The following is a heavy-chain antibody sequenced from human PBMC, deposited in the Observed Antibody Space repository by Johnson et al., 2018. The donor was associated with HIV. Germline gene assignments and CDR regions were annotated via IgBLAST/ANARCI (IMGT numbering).Heavy chain of an antibody. CDR1: GFTFSSYG. CDR3: ARWGRWELGDAFDI. J-gene: IGHJ3*02. CDR2: ISYDGSNK. V-gene: IGHV3-30*03. D-gene: IGHD1-26*01. Sequence: QVQLVESGGGVVQPGRPLGLSCAASGFTFSSYGMHWVRQAPGKGLEWVAAISYDGSNKYYADSVKGRFTISRDTSKNTLYLQMNSLRAEDTAVYYCARWGRWELGDAFDIWGQGTMVTVSS.